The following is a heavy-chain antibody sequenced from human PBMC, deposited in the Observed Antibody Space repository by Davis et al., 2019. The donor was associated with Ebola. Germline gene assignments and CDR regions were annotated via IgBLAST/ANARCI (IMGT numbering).Heavy chain of an antibody. CDR1: GGTFSSYA. D-gene: IGHD2-15*01. J-gene: IGHJ6*02. CDR2: IIPILGIA. CDR3: ARGDCSGGSCYRVYYYYGMDV. Sequence: SVKVSCKASGGTFSSYAISWVRQAPGQGLEWMGRIIPILGIANYAQKFQGRVTITADESTSTAYMELSSLRSEDTAVYYCARGDCSGGSCYRVYYYYGMDVWGQGTTVTVSS. V-gene: IGHV1-69*04.